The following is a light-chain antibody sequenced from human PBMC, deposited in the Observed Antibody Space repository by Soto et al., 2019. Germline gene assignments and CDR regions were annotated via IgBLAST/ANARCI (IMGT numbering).Light chain of an antibody. J-gene: IGLJ2*01. Sequence: QSALTQPASVSGSPGQSITISCTGTSSDVGGYNYVSWYQQHPGKAPKLMIYDVSNRPSGVSNRFSGSTSGNTASLNISGLQAEDEADSYCSSYTSSRAYVVFGGGTKLTVL. CDR1: SSDVGGYNY. CDR3: SSYTSSRAYVV. CDR2: DVS. V-gene: IGLV2-14*01.